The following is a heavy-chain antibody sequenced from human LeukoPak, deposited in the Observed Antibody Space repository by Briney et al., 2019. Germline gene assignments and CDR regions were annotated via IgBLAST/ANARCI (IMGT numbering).Heavy chain of an antibody. CDR2: INPSGST. CDR3: ARGRQEISMILVVMTGVSYYLDA. Sequence: PSETLSLTCAVYGGSFSGYYWTWIRQSPGKGLEWIGEINPSGSTYYNPSLKSRLTISRDTSKNQFSLRLSSVTAADTAVYYCARGRQEISMILVVMTGVSYYLDAWGKGTTVTVS. CDR1: GGSFSGYY. D-gene: IGHD3-22*01. V-gene: IGHV4-34*01. J-gene: IGHJ6*03.